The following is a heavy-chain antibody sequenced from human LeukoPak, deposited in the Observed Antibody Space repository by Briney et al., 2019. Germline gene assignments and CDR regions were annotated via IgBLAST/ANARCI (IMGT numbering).Heavy chain of an antibody. CDR2: IGTAGEI. CDR3: ARAAYSSTWYSRYFDL. CDR1: GFTFSSYG. Sequence: GALRLSCVTSGFTFSSYGMHWVRQATGKGLEWVSGIGTAGEIYYPGSVKGRFTISRENAKNSLYLQMNSLRAGDTAVYYCARAAYSSTWYSRYFDLWGRGTLVTVSS. J-gene: IGHJ2*01. D-gene: IGHD6-13*01. V-gene: IGHV3-13*01.